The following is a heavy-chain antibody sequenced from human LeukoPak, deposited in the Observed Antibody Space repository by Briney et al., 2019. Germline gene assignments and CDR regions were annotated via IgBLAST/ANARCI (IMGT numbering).Heavy chain of an antibody. CDR1: GFTFSNYA. D-gene: IGHD3-22*01. Sequence: TGGSLRLSCAASGFTFSNYAMHWVRQAPGKGLEWVSSISSSSSYIYYADSVKGRFTISRDNAKNSLYLQMNSLRAEDTAVYYCARDYYDSSGYRYWGQGTLVTVSP. CDR3: ARDYYDSSGYRY. J-gene: IGHJ4*02. CDR2: ISSSSSYI. V-gene: IGHV3-21*01.